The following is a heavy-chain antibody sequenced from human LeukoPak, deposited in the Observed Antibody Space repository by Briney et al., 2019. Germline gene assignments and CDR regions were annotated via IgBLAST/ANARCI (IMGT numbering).Heavy chain of an antibody. CDR1: GFTFSSYA. J-gene: IGHJ4*02. V-gene: IGHV3-23*01. D-gene: IGHD4-17*01. Sequence: GGSPRLSCAASGFTFSSYAMHWVRQAPGKGLEWVSAISGSGGSTYYADSVKGRFTISRDNSKNTLYLQMNSLRAEDTAVYYCAKKGLTVTTYYFDYWGQGTLVTVSS. CDR2: ISGSGGST. CDR3: AKKGLTVTTYYFDY.